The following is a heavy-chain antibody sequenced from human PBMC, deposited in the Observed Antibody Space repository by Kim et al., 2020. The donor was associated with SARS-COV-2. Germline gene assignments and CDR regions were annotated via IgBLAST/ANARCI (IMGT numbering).Heavy chain of an antibody. V-gene: IGHV3-7*01. Sequence: GGSLRLSCAASGFTFSSYWMNWVRQAPGKGLEWVANIKKDGSENYFVDSVKGRFTISSDNAKNSLYLQMNSLRAEDTAVYYCGNLDWGQGTLVTVSS. CDR1: GFTFSSYW. J-gene: IGHJ4*02. CDR2: IKKDGSEN. CDR3: GNLD.